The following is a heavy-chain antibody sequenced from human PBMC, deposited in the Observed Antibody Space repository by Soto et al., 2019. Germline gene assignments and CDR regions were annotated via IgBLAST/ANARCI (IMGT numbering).Heavy chain of an antibody. CDR1: GFTFSSYA. CDR3: AKVGTWDYYDPYFQH. J-gene: IGHJ1*01. D-gene: IGHD3-22*01. V-gene: IGHV3-23*01. CDR2: ISGSGGST. Sequence: GGSLRLSCAASGFTFSSYAMSWVRQAPGKGLEWVSAISGSGGSTYYADSVKGRFTISRDNSKNTMYLQMNSLRAEDTAVYYCAKVGTWDYYDPYFQHWGQGTLFTVAS.